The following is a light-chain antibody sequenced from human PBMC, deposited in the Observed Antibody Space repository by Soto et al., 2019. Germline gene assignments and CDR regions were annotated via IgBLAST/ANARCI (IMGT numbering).Light chain of an antibody. CDR3: QQYGSSPLT. CDR1: QSVSFSY. V-gene: IGKV3-20*01. CDR2: GAS. J-gene: IGKJ4*01. Sequence: EIVLTQSPGTLSLSPGDRATLSCRASQSVSFSYLAWYQQKPGQAPRLLIYGASSRATGIPDRFSGSESGTDFNLTISRLEHEDFAVYYCQQYGSSPLTFGGGTKVEIK.